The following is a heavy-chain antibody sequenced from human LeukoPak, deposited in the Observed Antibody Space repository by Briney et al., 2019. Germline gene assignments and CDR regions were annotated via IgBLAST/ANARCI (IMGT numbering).Heavy chain of an antibody. V-gene: IGHV4-59*01. CDR1: GGSISTYY. CDR3: ARVGQGCFDL. CDR2: IDYSGST. J-gene: IGHJ2*01. Sequence: SETLSLTCTVSGGSISTYYWSWIRQPPGKGLEWIGYIDYSGSTNYNPSLKSRVTISVDTSKNQFSLKLSSVTAADTAVYYCARVGQGCFDLCGRGTLVTVSS.